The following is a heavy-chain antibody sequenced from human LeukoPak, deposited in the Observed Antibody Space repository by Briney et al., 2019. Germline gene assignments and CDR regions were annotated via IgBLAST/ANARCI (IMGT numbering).Heavy chain of an antibody. Sequence: PSETLSLTCTVSGGSINSSFYWDWIRQPPGKGLEWIGYIYYSGSTHYNPSLKSRVTISVDTSKNQFSLKLSSVTAADTAVYYCARTEESGYSYRYFGYYYYMDVWGKGTTVTVSS. CDR1: GGSINSSFY. J-gene: IGHJ6*03. CDR3: ARTEESGYSYRYFGYYYYMDV. V-gene: IGHV4-59*01. D-gene: IGHD5-18*01. CDR2: IYYSGST.